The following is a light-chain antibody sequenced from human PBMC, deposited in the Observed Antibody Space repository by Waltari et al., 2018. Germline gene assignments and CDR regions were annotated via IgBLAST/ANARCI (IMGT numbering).Light chain of an antibody. CDR1: SSDVGIYNY. Sequence: QSALTQPASVSGSPGQSLTISCTGTSSDVGIYNYVSWYQQHPGKAPKLMIYDVTNRPSGVSNRVSGSKSGNTASLTISGLHAEEEADYYCSSYMDTTTLELFGGGTSLTVL. V-gene: IGLV2-14*03. J-gene: IGLJ2*01. CDR2: DVT. CDR3: SSYMDTTTLEL.